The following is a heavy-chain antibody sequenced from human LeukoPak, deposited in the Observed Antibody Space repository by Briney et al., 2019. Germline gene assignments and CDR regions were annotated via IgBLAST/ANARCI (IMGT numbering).Heavy chain of an antibody. V-gene: IGHV3-74*01. J-gene: IGHJ5*02. D-gene: IGHD1/OR15-1a*01. CDR2: INTDGTYT. CDR1: GFNFNTYW. CDR3: VRDRDWNIDL. Sequence: GGSLRLSCVASGFNFNTYWMHWVRQVPGKGLMSVSRINTDGTYTNYAGSVKGRFTISRDNAKNTLYLQMNSLRVEDAAVYYCVRDRDWNIDLWGQGTLVTVSS.